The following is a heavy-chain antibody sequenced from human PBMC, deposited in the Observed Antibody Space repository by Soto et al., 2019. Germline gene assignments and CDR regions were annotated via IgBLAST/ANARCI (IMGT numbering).Heavy chain of an antibody. J-gene: IGHJ6*02. D-gene: IGHD3-10*01. CDR3: ARQGFGPLHGLVDV. V-gene: IGHV4-59*08. CDR1: GGSISSYY. Sequence: QVQLQESGPGLVKPSETLSLSCTVSGGSISSYYWSWIRQSPGKRMAWIGYVHHSWGSSYNPSLQSRVAISLDTSKSQFSLKVTSVTATDTAVYYCARQGFGPLHGLVDVWGQGTTVTVSS. CDR2: VHHSWGS.